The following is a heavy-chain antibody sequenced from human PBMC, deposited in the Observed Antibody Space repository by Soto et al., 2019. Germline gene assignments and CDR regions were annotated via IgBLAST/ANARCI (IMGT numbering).Heavy chain of an antibody. V-gene: IGHV1-46*01. D-gene: IGHD3-22*01. Sequence: ASVKVSCKASGYTFTSHYMHWVRQPPGQGLEWMGIINPSGGTTTYTQKFQGRVTLTRDTSTSTVYMELSSLRSEDTAVYYCSRGLSSSGYYSPWGQGTQVTVSS. CDR2: INPSGGTT. J-gene: IGHJ4*02. CDR3: SRGLSSSGYYSP. CDR1: GYTFTSHY.